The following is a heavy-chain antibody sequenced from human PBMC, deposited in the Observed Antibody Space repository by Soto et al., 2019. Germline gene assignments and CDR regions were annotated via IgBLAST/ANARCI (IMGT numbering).Heavy chain of an antibody. CDR1: GYTFTGYY. V-gene: IGHV1-2*04. J-gene: IGHJ6*02. CDR3: AREHTLRRSYYGMDV. Sequence: EASVKVSCKASGYTFTGYYMHWVRQAPGQGLEWMGWINPNSGGTNYAQKFQGWVTMTRDTSISTAYMELSRLRSDDTAVYYCAREHTLRRSYYGMDVWGQGTTVTVSS. D-gene: IGHD5-12*01. CDR2: INPNSGGT.